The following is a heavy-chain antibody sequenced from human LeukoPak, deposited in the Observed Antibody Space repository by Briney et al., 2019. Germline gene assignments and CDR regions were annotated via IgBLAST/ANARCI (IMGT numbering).Heavy chain of an antibody. J-gene: IGHJ6*03. V-gene: IGHV3-23*01. CDR2: ISGSGGST. Sequence: GGSLRLSCAASGLTFSSYAMSWVRQAPGKGLEWVSAISGSGGSTYYADSVKGRFTISRDNSKNTLYLQMNSLRAEDTAVYYCAKGGRGAYYYYYMDVWGKGTTVTVSS. CDR3: AKGGRGAYYYYYMDV. D-gene: IGHD2-15*01. CDR1: GLTFSSYA.